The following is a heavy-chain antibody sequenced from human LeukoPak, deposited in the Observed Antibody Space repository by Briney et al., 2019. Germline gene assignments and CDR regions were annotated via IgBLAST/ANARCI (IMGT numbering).Heavy chain of an antibody. CDR1: GFAFSSYA. CDR3: ARGGRGPDIATAGNLDY. CDR2: ISYDGSKK. D-gene: IGHD6-13*01. J-gene: IGHJ4*02. V-gene: IGHV3-30*04. Sequence: GRSLRLSCAASGFAFSSYAMHCVRQAPGKGLEWVAVISYDGSKKYYADSVKGRFTISRDNSKNTLNLQMNSLRVEDTAVYHCARGGRGPDIATAGNLDYWGQGTLVTVSS.